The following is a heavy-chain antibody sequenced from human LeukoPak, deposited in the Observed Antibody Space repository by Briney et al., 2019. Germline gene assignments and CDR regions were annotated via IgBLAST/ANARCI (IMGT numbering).Heavy chain of an antibody. Sequence: GGTLRFYGAASAFIFSDYEMDWLPHGPGKGLVWVSRTLADGTTTMHAVHVKGRITIARDNAKNTLYLQMKRLRAEDTAAYYCARGNYGFDYWGQGTLVIVTA. V-gene: IGHV3-74*03. J-gene: IGHJ4*02. CDR2: TLADGTTT. CDR3: ARGNYGFDY. D-gene: IGHD1-7*01. CDR1: AFIFSDYE.